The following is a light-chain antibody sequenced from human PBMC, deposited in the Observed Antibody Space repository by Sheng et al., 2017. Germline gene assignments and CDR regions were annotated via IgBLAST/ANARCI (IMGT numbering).Light chain of an antibody. CDR3: QQRSNVIT. J-gene: IGKJ5*01. CDR1: QSVSSSY. CDR2: DAS. Sequence: EIVLTQSPGTLSLSPGERATLSCRASQSVSSSYLGWYQQKPGQAPRLLIYDASNRATGIPARFSGSGSGTDFTLTVSSLEPEDFAVYYCQQRSNVITFGQGTRLEIK. V-gene: IGKV3D-20*02.